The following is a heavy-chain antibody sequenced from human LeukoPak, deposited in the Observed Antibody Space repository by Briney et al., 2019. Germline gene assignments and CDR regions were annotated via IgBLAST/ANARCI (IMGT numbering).Heavy chain of an antibody. V-gene: IGHV4-34*01. CDR2: INHSGST. CDR3: ARAGVVPAAPGAFDI. J-gene: IGHJ3*02. Sequence: SETLSLTCAVYGGSLSGYYWSWIRQPPGKGLEWIGEINHSGSTNYNPSLKSRVTISVDTSKNQFSLKLSSVTAADTAVYYCARAGVVPAAPGAFDIWGQGTMVTVSS. CDR1: GGSLSGYY. D-gene: IGHD2-2*01.